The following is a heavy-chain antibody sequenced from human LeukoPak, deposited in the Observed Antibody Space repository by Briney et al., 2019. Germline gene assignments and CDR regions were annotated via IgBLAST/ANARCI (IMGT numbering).Heavy chain of an antibody. D-gene: IGHD3-3*01. CDR3: AKGTDFGVVTTFDY. CDR1: GFTFSSYA. Sequence: PGGSLRLPCAASGFTFSSYAMSWVRQAPGKGLEWVSAISGSGGSTYYADSVKGRFTISRDNSKNTLYLQMNSLRAEDTAVYYCAKGTDFGVVTTFDYWGQGTLVTVSS. V-gene: IGHV3-23*01. CDR2: ISGSGGST. J-gene: IGHJ4*02.